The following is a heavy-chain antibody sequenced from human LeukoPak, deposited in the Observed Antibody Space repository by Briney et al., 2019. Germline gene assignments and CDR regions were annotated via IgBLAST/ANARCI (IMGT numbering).Heavy chain of an antibody. D-gene: IGHD2-15*01. CDR1: GYSFTNYW. V-gene: IGHV5-51*01. CDR3: GRRIGRRGLDY. J-gene: IGHJ4*02. CDR2: IHPGDSDI. Sequence: GESLKISCKASGYSFTNYWIGWVRQMPGKGLEWMGIIHPGDSDITYGPSFQGQVTISADKSITTAYLHWSSLKASDSAMYYCGRRIGRRGLDYWGQGTLVTVSS.